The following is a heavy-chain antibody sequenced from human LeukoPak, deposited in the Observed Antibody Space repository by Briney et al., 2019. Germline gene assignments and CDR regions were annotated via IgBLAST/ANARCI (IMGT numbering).Heavy chain of an antibody. Sequence: SQTLSLTCAVSGGSISSGGYSWSWIRQPPGKGLEWIGYIYHSGSTYYNPSLKSRVTISVDRSKNQFSLKLSSVTAADTAVYYCARDRYGDHTYLDYWGQGTLVTVSS. D-gene: IGHD4-17*01. CDR3: ARDRYGDHTYLDY. CDR2: IYHSGST. J-gene: IGHJ4*02. V-gene: IGHV4-30-2*01. CDR1: GGSISSGGYS.